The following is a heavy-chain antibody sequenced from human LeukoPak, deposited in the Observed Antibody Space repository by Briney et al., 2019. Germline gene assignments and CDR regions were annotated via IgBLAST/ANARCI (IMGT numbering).Heavy chain of an antibody. CDR3: AGDLPVAGNYYYYGMDV. J-gene: IGHJ6*02. V-gene: IGHV4-59*01. CDR2: IYYSGST. CDR1: GGSISSYY. D-gene: IGHD6-19*01. Sequence: SETLSLTCTVSGGSISSYYWSWIRQPPGEGLEWIGYIYYSGSTNYNPSLKSRVTISVDTSKNQFSLKLSSVTAADTAVYYCAGDLPVAGNYYYYGMDVWGQGTTATVSS.